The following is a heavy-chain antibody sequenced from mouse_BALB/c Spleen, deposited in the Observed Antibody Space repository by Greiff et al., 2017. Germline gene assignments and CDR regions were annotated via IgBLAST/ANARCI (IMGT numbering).Heavy chain of an antibody. CDR1: GFSLTSYG. V-gene: IGHV2-5-1*01. CDR3: ARNGDDYFAY. CDR2: IWRGGST. Sequence: VKLQESGPSLVQPSQSLSITCTVSGFSLTSYGVHWVRQSPGKGLEWLGVIWRGGSTDYNAAFMSRLSITKDNSKSQVFFKMNSLQANDTAIYYCARNGDDYFAYWGQGTLVTVSA. J-gene: IGHJ3*01. D-gene: IGHD2-4*01.